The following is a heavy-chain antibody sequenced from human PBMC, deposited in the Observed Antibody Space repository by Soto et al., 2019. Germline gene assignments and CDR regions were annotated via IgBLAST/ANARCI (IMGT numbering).Heavy chain of an antibody. Sequence: QVQLVQSEAEVKKPGASVKVSCKASGYTFTSYAMHWVRQAPGQRLEWMGWINAGNANTKYSQKFQGRVTFTRDTSASTAYMELSSLRSEDTAVYYCARAPSWYSFDYWGQGTLVTVSS. V-gene: IGHV1-3*01. D-gene: IGHD6-13*01. CDR1: GYTFTSYA. CDR3: ARAPSWYSFDY. J-gene: IGHJ4*02. CDR2: INAGNANT.